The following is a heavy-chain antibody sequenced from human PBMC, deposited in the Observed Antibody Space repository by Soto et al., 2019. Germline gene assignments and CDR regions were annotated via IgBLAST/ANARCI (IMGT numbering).Heavy chain of an antibody. J-gene: IGHJ6*02. CDR3: ARGLRRPLMDV. CDR1: GFTFSSYA. D-gene: IGHD6-6*01. V-gene: IGHV3-30-3*01. Sequence: QVQLVESGGGVVQPGRSLRLSCAASGFTFSSYAMHWVRQAPGKGLEWVAVISYDGSNKYYADSVKGRFTISRDNSKNTLYLHMNSLRAEDTAVYYCARGLRRPLMDVWGQGTTVTVSS. CDR2: ISYDGSNK.